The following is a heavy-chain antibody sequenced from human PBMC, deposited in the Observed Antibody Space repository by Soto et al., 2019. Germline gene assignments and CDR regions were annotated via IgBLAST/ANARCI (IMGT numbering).Heavy chain of an antibody. CDR1: GFTFGDYA. Sequence: PGGSLRLSCTASGFTFGDYAMSWVRQAPGKGLEWVGFIRSKAYGGTTEYAASVKGRFTISRDDSKSIAYLQMNSLKTEDTAVYYCTFSGSYYSPYYFDYWGQGTLVTVS. CDR2: IRSKAYGGTT. CDR3: TFSGSYYSPYYFDY. V-gene: IGHV3-49*04. J-gene: IGHJ4*02. D-gene: IGHD3-10*01.